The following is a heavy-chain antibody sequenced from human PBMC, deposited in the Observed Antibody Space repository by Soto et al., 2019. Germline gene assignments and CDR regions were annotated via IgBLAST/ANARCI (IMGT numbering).Heavy chain of an antibody. CDR2: IYYSGST. V-gene: IGHV4-59*01. CDR1: GGSISSYY. CDR3: ARGIVALYYYFDY. J-gene: IGHJ4*02. Sequence: PSETLSLTCTVSGGSISSYYWSWIRQPPGKGLEWIGYIYYSGSTNYNPSLKSRVTISVDTSKNQFSLKLSSVTAADTAVYYCARGIVALYYYFDYWGQGTLVTVPS. D-gene: IGHD5-12*01.